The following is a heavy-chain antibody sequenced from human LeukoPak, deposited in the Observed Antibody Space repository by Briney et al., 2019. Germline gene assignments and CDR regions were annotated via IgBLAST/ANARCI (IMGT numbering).Heavy chain of an antibody. CDR3: ARARAYSNKGFYYYGVDV. Sequence: PSETLSLTCTVSGGSISSYYWSWIRQPPGKGLEWIGYIYYSGSTNYNPSLKSRVTISVDTSKNQFSLKLSSVTAADTALYFCARARAYSNKGFYYYGVDVWGQGTTVTVTS. V-gene: IGHV4-59*01. J-gene: IGHJ6*02. D-gene: IGHD4-11*01. CDR2: IYYSGST. CDR1: GGSISSYY.